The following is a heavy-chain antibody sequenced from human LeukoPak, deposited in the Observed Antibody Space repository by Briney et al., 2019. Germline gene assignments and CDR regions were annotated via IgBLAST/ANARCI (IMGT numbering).Heavy chain of an antibody. V-gene: IGHV4-30-2*01. CDR1: GGSISSGGYS. CDR3: ARLTVTKGIDY. D-gene: IGHD4-23*01. J-gene: IGHJ4*02. Sequence: SETLFLTCAVSGGSISSGGYSWSWIRQPPGKGLEWIGYIYHSGSTYYNPSLKSRVTISVDRSKNQFSLKLSSVTAADTAVYYCARLTVTKGIDYWGQGTLVTVSS. CDR2: IYHSGST.